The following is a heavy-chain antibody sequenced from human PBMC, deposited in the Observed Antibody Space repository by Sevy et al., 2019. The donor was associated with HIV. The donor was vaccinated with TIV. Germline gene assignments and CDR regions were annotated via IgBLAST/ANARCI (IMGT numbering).Heavy chain of an antibody. CDR2: ISHSGST. Sequence: SETLSLTCAVYGGSFSGYYWSWIRQPPGKGLEWIGEISHSGSTNYNPSLKSRVTISVDTSKDQFSLKLSSVTAADTAVYYCAILYSEVAFDIWGQGTMVTVSS. D-gene: IGHD5-18*01. V-gene: IGHV4-34*01. J-gene: IGHJ3*02. CDR3: AILYSEVAFDI. CDR1: GGSFSGYY.